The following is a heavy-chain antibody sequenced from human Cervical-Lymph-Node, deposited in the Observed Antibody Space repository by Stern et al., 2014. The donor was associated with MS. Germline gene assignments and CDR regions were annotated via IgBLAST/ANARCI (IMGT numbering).Heavy chain of an antibody. CDR2: ISPLFGKA. CDR1: GGTFLSYV. Sequence: QVQLVQSGTEVKKPGSSGKVSCTASGGTFLSYVISWMRQAPGQGPEWMGGISPLFGKAKYAEKWQGRVTMTGDESTSTVYMELSSLRSDDTAVYFCAKERGNTYGFDPWGQGTLVTVSS. D-gene: IGHD5-18*01. J-gene: IGHJ5*01. CDR3: AKERGNTYGFDP. V-gene: IGHV1-69*01.